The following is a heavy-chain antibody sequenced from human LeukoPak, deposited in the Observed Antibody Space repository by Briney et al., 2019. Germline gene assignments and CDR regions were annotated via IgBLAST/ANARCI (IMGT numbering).Heavy chain of an antibody. Sequence: SETLSLTCTVSGGSISSYYWSWIRQPPGKGLEWIGEINHSGSTNYNPSLKSRVTISIGTSKNQFSLKLSSVTAADTAVYYCARQLMIDYYYYYYYMDVWGRGTTVTISS. J-gene: IGHJ6*03. CDR1: GGSISSYY. V-gene: IGHV4-34*01. CDR3: ARQLMIDYYYYYYYMDV. D-gene: IGHD3-22*01. CDR2: INHSGST.